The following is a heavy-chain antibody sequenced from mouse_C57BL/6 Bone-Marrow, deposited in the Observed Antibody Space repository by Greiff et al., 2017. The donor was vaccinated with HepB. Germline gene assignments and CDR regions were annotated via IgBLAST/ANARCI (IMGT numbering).Heavy chain of an antibody. J-gene: IGHJ3*01. D-gene: IGHD1-1*01. CDR1: GFTFSSYG. Sequence: EVQLVESGGDLVKPGGSLKLSCAASGFTFSSYGMSWVRQTPDKRLEWVATISSGGSYTYYPDSVKGRFTISRDNAKNTLYLQMSSLKSEDTAMYYCARWYYGSPFAYWGQGTLVTVSA. CDR3: ARWYYGSPFAY. V-gene: IGHV5-6*01. CDR2: ISSGGSYT.